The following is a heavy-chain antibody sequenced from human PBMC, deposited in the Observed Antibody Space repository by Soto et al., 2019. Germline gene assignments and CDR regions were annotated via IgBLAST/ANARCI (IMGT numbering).Heavy chain of an antibody. D-gene: IGHD4-4*01. CDR2: IIPILGIA. CDR1: GGTFSSYT. Sequence: SVKVSCKASGGTFSSYTISWVRQAPGQGLEWMGRIIPILGIANYAQKFQGRVTITADKSTSTAYMELSSLRSEDTAVYYCARVAGATVTTVHDWFDPWGQGTLVTVSS. J-gene: IGHJ5*02. V-gene: IGHV1-69*02. CDR3: ARVAGATVTTVHDWFDP.